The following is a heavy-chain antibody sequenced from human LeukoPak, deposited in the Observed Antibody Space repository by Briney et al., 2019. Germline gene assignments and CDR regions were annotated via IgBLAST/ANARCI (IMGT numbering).Heavy chain of an antibody. V-gene: IGHV3-21*04. CDR3: AKRRGLELTYYYHMDV. D-gene: IGHD1-7*01. CDR2: ISSSSSYI. CDR1: GFTFSSYG. Sequence: PGGSLRLSCAASGFTFSSYGMHWVRQAPGKGLEWVSSISSSSSYIYYADSVKGRFTISRDNAKNSLYLQMNSLRADDTAVYYCAKRRGLELTYYYHMDVWGKGTTVTVSS. J-gene: IGHJ6*03.